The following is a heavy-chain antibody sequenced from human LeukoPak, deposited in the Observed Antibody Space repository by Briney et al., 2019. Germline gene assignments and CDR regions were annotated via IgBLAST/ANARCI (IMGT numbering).Heavy chain of an antibody. V-gene: IGHV3-53*01. Sequence: GGSLRLSCAASGFTVSDNYMNWVRQAPGKVLEWVSVIFSGGSTYYADSVKGRFTISRDNSKNTLSLQMNSLRAEDTAVYYCAKVTGVATMGYYYYYMDVWGKGTTVTVSS. CDR1: GFTVSDNY. J-gene: IGHJ6*03. D-gene: IGHD5-12*01. CDR3: AKVTGVATMGYYYYYMDV. CDR2: IFSGGST.